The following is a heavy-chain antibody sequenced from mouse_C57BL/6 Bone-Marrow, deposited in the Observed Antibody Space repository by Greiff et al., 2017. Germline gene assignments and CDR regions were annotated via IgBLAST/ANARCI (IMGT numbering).Heavy chain of an antibody. V-gene: IGHV5-17*01. J-gene: IGHJ3*01. CDR1: GFTFSDYG. CDR3: ARNWDAY. Sequence: DVQLQESGGGLVKPGGSLKLSCAASGFTFSDYGMHWVRQAPEKGLEWVAYISSGSSTIYYADTVKGRFTISRDNAKNTLFLQMTSLRSEDTAMYYCARNWDAYWGQGTLVTVSA. D-gene: IGHD4-1*01. CDR2: ISSGSSTI.